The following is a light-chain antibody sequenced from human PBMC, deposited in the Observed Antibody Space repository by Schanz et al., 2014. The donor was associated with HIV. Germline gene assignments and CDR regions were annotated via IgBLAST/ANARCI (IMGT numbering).Light chain of an antibody. J-gene: IGLJ2*01. CDR1: SSDVGGYKY. Sequence: QSVLTQPPSASGSPGQSVTISCTGTSSDVGGYKYVSWYQQHPGKAPKLMIYEVNQRPSGVPDRFSGSKSGNTASLTVSGLQAEDEADYYCASYAGSNNLVFGGGTKLTVL. CDR3: ASYAGSNNLV. V-gene: IGLV2-8*01. CDR2: EVN.